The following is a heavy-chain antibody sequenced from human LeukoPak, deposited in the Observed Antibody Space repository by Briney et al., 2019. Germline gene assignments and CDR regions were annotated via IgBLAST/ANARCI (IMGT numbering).Heavy chain of an antibody. Sequence: SETLSLTCTASGGSISSYYWSWIRQPPGKGLEWIGYIYYSGSTNYNPSLKSRVTISVDTSKNQFSLKLSSVTAADTAVYYCAGVKTYYYDSSGYYAYWGQGTLVTVSS. J-gene: IGHJ4*02. V-gene: IGHV4-59*01. CDR3: AGVKTYYYDSSGYYAY. CDR2: IYYSGST. CDR1: GGSISSYY. D-gene: IGHD3-22*01.